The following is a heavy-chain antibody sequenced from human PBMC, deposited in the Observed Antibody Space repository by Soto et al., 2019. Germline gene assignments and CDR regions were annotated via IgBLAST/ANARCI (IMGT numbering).Heavy chain of an antibody. CDR2: ITGGGITT. D-gene: IGHD2-2*01. J-gene: IGHJ5*02. CDR1: GVNFRNFA. V-gene: IGHV3-23*01. Sequence: EVQLLESGGGLVQPGGSLTLSCTASGVNFRNFAMTWVRQAPGKGLEWVSAITGGGITTYFADFVEGRFTISRDNSKNTMYLEMNSLRAEDSAVYYCVEGSAAIPEGNWFDPWGQGTLVTVSS. CDR3: VEGSAAIPEGNWFDP.